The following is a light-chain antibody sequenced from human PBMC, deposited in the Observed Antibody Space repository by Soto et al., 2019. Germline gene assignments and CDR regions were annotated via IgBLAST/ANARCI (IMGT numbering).Light chain of an antibody. V-gene: IGLV2-23*01. CDR1: SSDIGSYNV. CDR2: EGS. J-gene: IGLJ1*01. CDR3: CSHVGGWIHV. Sequence: QSALTQPASVSGSPGQSITISCTGTSSDIGSYNVVSWYQQHPDKAPKLMIYEGSKRPSGVSNRFSGSKSGNAASLTISGLQAEDEADYICCSHVGGWIHVFGTGTKVTVL.